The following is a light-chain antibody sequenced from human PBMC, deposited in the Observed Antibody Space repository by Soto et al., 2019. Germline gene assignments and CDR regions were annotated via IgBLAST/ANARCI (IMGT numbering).Light chain of an antibody. V-gene: IGKV1-5*03. Sequence: DIQMTQSPSTLSASVGDRVTITCRASQSISSWLAWYQQKPGKAPKLLIYKASSLESGVPSRFRGGGSGTDFPLPCGALDPIVFVTSYAQKKKTFAKGPKVDIK. CDR1: QSISSW. J-gene: IGKJ1*01. CDR2: KAS. CDR3: QKKKT.